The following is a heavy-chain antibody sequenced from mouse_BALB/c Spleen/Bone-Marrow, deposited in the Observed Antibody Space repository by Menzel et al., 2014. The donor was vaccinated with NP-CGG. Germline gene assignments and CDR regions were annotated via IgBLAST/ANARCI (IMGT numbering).Heavy chain of an antibody. J-gene: IGHJ1*01. D-gene: IGHD1-2*01. CDR1: GFNIKDTY. CDR2: IDPANGNT. Sequence: EVKLQESGAELAKPGASVKLSCTASGFNIKDTYMHWVKQRPEQGLEWIGRIDPANGNTKYDPKFQGKATITADTSSSTAYLQLSSLTSEDTAVYYCARGGTTATWYFDVWGAGTTVTVSS. CDR3: ARGGTTATWYFDV. V-gene: IGHV14-3*02.